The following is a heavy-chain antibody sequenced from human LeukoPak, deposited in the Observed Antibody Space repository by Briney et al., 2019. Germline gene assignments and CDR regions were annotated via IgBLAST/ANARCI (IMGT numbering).Heavy chain of an antibody. D-gene: IGHD3-10*01. CDR1: GGSISSGNYY. CDR2: IYYSGST. J-gene: IGHJ4*02. V-gene: IGHV4-39*01. Sequence: PSETLSLTCTVSGGSISSGNYYWGWIRQPPGKGLEWIGNIYYSGSTSYNPSLKSRVTISVDTSKNQFSLKLSSVTAADTAVYYCARRHFGSALRDYWGQGTLVTVSS. CDR3: ARRHFGSALRDY.